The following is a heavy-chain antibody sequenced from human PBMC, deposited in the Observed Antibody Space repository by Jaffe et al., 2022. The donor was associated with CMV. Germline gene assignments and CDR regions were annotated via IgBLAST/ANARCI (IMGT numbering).Heavy chain of an antibody. Sequence: QVQLVQSGAEVKKPGSSVKVSCKASGDTFPNYVITWVRQAPGQGLEWMGGIIPIFGTTNYAQKFQGRVTITADESTGTAYMELSSLRSEDTAVYYCARIPRYYDSSGYYYGSSGLDVWGQGTTVTVSS. CDR1: GDTFPNYV. V-gene: IGHV1-69*01. CDR2: IIPIFGTT. CDR3: ARIPRYYDSSGYYYGSSGLDV. J-gene: IGHJ6*02. D-gene: IGHD3-22*01.